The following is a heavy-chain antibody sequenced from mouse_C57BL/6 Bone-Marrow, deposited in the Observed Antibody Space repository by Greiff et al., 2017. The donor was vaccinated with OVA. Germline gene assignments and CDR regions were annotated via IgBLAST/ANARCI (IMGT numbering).Heavy chain of an antibody. J-gene: IGHJ2*01. Sequence: EVKLQESGPGLVKPSQSLSLTCSVTGYSITSGYYWNWIRQFPGNTLEWMGYISYDGSNNYNPSLKNRISITRDTSKNQFFLKLNSVTTEDTATYYCARVGLFGFDSWGQGTTLTVSS. D-gene: IGHD1-1*01. V-gene: IGHV3-6*01. CDR2: ISYDGSN. CDR1: GYSITSGYY. CDR3: ARVGLFGFDS.